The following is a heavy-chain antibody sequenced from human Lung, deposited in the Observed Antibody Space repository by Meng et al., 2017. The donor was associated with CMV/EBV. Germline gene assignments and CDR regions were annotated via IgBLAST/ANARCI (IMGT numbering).Heavy chain of an antibody. J-gene: IGHJ4*02. D-gene: IGHD2-2*01. Sequence: SETLSLTCSVSAGSISSSSYYWGWIRQPPGKGLEWIGSIYQSGSTFYNPSLKSRVTISVDTSKNHFSLKLSSVTAADTAVYYCASPRAGYASACFFDYWGQEALVTVSS. CDR2: IYQSGST. CDR1: AGSISSSSYY. V-gene: IGHV4-39*07. CDR3: ASPRAGYASACFFDY.